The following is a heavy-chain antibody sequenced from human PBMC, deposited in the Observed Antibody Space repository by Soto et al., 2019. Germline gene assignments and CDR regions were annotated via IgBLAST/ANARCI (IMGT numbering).Heavy chain of an antibody. CDR3: ARDESLKLRYFDWSRNYYYYGMDV. D-gene: IGHD3-9*01. J-gene: IGHJ6*02. V-gene: IGHV1-69*13. CDR1: GGTFSSYA. Sequence: GASVKVSCKASGGTFSSYAISWVRQAPGQGLEWMGGIIPIFGTANYAQKFQGRVTITADESTSTAYMELSSLRSEDTAVYYCARDESLKLRYFDWSRNYYYYGMDVWGQGTTVTVSS. CDR2: IIPIFGTA.